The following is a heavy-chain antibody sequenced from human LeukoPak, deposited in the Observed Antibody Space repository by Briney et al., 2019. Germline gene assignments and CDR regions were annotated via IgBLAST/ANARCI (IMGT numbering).Heavy chain of an antibody. CDR2: IEPDGSGK. CDR1: GFTFSSYA. J-gene: IGHJ4*02. CDR3: ARSLWPEDY. Sequence: GGSLRLSCAASGFTFSSYAMSWVRQAPGKGLEWVANIEPDGSGKNYVDSVRGRFTISRDNAKNSLYLQMSSVRVEDSAVYYCARSLWPEDYWGQGTLVTVSS. V-gene: IGHV3-7*01. D-gene: IGHD2-21*01.